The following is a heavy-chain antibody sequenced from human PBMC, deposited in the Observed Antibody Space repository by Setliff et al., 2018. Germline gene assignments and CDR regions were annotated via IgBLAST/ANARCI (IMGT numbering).Heavy chain of an antibody. CDR2: INHSGTT. D-gene: IGHD7-27*01. J-gene: IGHJ4*02. CDR1: GGSFSSFY. CDR3: AKFGPLDLTGDWAFDN. V-gene: IGHV4-34*01. Sequence: SETLSLTCAVYGGSFSSFYWSWIRQPPGKGLEWIGQINHSGTTTYNPSLKSRVTISVDTSRKQFSLRLTSVTAADTAVYYCAKFGPLDLTGDWAFDNWGQGTLVTVSS.